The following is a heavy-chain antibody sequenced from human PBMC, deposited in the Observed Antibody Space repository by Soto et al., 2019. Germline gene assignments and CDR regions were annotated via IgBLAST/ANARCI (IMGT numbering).Heavy chain of an antibody. V-gene: IGHV1-2*02. CDR3: GCFGGEFDF. J-gene: IGHJ4*02. Sequence: QVQLVQSGAEVKKPGASVKVSCQTSAYTFTGYSINWVRQAPGHGLEWMGGVNPESGGTNYAQKFQGRVTMSRDTSIDTAYMELSSLSSDDTAVYFCGCFGGEFDFWGRGTLVTGSS. CDR1: AYTFTGYS. D-gene: IGHD3-3*01. CDR2: VNPESGGT.